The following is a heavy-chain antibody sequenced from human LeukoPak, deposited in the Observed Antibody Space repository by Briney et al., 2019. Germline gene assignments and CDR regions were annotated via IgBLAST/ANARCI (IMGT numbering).Heavy chain of an antibody. Sequence: ASVTVSCKASGYTFTSYGISWVRQPPGQGLEWMGWISAYNGNTNYAQKLQGRDTMTTETSTNTAYMELRSLRSDDTAVYYCAREWQLVFDYWGQGTLVTVSS. CDR3: AREWQLVFDY. CDR1: GYTFTSYG. CDR2: ISAYNGNT. D-gene: IGHD6-6*01. J-gene: IGHJ4*02. V-gene: IGHV1-18*01.